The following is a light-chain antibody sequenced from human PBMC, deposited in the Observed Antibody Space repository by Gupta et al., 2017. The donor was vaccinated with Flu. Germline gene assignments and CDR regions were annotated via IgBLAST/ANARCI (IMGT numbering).Light chain of an antibody. CDR2: ENN. V-gene: IGLV1-40*01. CDR1: SSNIGAGYD. CDR3: QSYDTSLSGYV. Sequence: QSVLTQPPSVSGAPGQRVTISCTGSSSNIGAGYDVHWYQQLPGTAPKLLIYENNNRPSGVPDRFSGSKSGTSASLAISGLQAEDEADYYCQSYDTSLSGYVFGTETKVTVL. J-gene: IGLJ1*01.